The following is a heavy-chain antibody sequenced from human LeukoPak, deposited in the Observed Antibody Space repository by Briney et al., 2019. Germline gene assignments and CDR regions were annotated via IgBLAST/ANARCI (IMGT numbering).Heavy chain of an antibody. V-gene: IGHV1-69*04. Sequence: GSSVKVSCKASGDTFSSYAISWVRQAPGQGLEWMGRIIPIFGIANYAQKFQGRVTITADKSTSTAYMELSSLRSEDTAVYYCARDPLDTGEGSLPRAYYYGMDVWGQGTSVTVSS. CDR1: GDTFSSYA. D-gene: IGHD1-26*01. J-gene: IGHJ6*02. CDR2: IIPIFGIA. CDR3: ARDPLDTGEGSLPRAYYYGMDV.